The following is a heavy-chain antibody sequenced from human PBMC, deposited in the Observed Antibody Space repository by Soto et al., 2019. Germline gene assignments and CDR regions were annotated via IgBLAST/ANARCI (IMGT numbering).Heavy chain of an antibody. CDR2: IHYRGTT. CDR1: GFTFSDYY. Sequence: QVQLVESGGGLVKPGGSLRLSCASSGFTFSDYYMSWIRQAPGKGLEWIGYIHYRGTTSYNPALQGRVSISLDTSGHHFSLKLTSVTAADTAVYYCARCRDAFGFDPWGQGTLVTVSS. V-gene: IGHV4-31*02. CDR3: ARCRDAFGFDP. D-gene: IGHD2-15*01. J-gene: IGHJ5*02.